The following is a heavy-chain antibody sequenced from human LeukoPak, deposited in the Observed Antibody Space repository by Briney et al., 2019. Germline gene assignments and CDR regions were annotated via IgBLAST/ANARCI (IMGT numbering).Heavy chain of an antibody. CDR1: GESFSGYF. J-gene: IGHJ4*02. CDR3: ARQEKIAAAGGFFDY. Sequence: SETLSLTCAVYGESFSGYFWSWIRQPPGKGLEWIGSIYYSGSTYYNPSLKSRVTISVDTSKNQFSLKLSSVTAADTAVYYCARQEKIAAAGGFFDYWGQGTLVTVSS. CDR2: IYYSGST. V-gene: IGHV4-34*01. D-gene: IGHD6-13*01.